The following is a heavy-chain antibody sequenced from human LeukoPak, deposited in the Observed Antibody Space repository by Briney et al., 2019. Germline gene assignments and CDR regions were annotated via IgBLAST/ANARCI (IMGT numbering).Heavy chain of an antibody. CDR1: GGSFSGYY. V-gene: IGHV4-34*01. CDR3: ARDSMRIQTGTTP. Sequence: SSETLSLTCAVYGGSFSGYYWSWIRQPPGKGLEWIGEINHSGSTNYNPSLKSRVTISVDTSKNQFSLKLTSVTAADTALYFCARDSMRIQTGTTPWGQGTLVTVSS. J-gene: IGHJ5*02. CDR2: INHSGST. D-gene: IGHD1-1*01.